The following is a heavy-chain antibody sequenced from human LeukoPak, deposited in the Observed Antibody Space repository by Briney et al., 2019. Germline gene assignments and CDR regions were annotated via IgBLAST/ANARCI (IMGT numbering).Heavy chain of an antibody. CDR3: GSRRTAMFGVIKGPIDY. Sequence: SETLSLTCAVYGGSFSGYYWSWIRQPPGKGLEWIGEINHSGSTNYNPSLKSRVTISVDTSKNQFSLKLTSVTAADTAVYYCGSRRTAMFGVIKGPIDYWGQGTLVTVSS. J-gene: IGHJ4*02. D-gene: IGHD3-3*01. V-gene: IGHV4-34*01. CDR2: INHSGST. CDR1: GGSFSGYY.